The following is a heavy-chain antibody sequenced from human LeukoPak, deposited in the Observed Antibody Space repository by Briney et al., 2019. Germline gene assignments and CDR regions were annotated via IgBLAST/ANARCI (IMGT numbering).Heavy chain of an antibody. CDR3: ARVTGYMIEDYFDY. V-gene: IGHV4-59*01. Sequence: TSETLSLTCTVSGASISGYLWTWIRQPPGKGLEWIGYVYDNGDTNYHPSFTGRVSISVDVSKNQFSLKLSSVTAADTAVYYCARVTGYMIEDYFDYWGQGTLVTVSS. CDR2: VYDNGDT. D-gene: IGHD3-22*01. CDR1: GASISGYL. J-gene: IGHJ4*02.